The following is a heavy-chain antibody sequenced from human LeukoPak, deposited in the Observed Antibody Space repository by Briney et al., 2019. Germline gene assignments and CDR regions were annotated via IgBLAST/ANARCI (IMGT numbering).Heavy chain of an antibody. V-gene: IGHV1-8*01. J-gene: IGHJ6*03. CDR1: GYTFTSYD. Sequence: GASVKVSCKASGYTFTSYDINWVRQATGQGLEWMGWMNPNSGNTGYAQKFQGRVTMTRNTSISTAYMELSSLRSEDTAVYYCARGYYYGSGSYQGGFYYYYYYMDVWVKGTTVTVSS. D-gene: IGHD3-10*01. CDR2: MNPNSGNT. CDR3: ARGYYYGSGSYQGGFYYYYYYMDV.